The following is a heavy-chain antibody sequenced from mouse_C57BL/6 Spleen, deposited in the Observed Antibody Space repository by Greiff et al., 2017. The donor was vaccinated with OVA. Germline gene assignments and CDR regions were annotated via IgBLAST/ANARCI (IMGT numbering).Heavy chain of an antibody. J-gene: IGHJ4*01. Sequence: EVQRVESGGGLVKPGGSLKLSCAASGFTFSSYAMSWVRQTPEKRLEWVATISDGGSYTYYPDNVKGRFTISRDNAKNNLYLQMSHLKSEDTAMYYCAREGNYYGSSYVMDYWGQGTSVTVSS. CDR2: ISDGGSYT. V-gene: IGHV5-4*01. CDR1: GFTFSSYA. D-gene: IGHD1-1*01. CDR3: AREGNYYGSSYVMDY.